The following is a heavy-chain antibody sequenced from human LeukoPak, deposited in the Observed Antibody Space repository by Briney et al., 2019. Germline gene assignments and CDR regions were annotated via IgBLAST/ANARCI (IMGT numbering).Heavy chain of an antibody. CDR3: AREVRCGGDCYSDY. V-gene: IGHV1-69*05. D-gene: IGHD2-21*02. J-gene: IGHJ4*02. CDR2: IISIFGTA. Sequence: ASVKVSCKASGGTFSSYAISWVRQAPGQGLEWMGRIISIFGTANYAQKFQGRVTITTDESTSTAYMELSSLRSEDTAVYYCAREVRCGGDCYSDYWGQGTLVTVSS. CDR1: GGTFSSYA.